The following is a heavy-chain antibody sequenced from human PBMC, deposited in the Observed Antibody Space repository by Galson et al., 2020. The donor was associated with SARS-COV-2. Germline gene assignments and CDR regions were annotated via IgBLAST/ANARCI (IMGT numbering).Heavy chain of an antibody. J-gene: IGHJ3*02. Sequence: GGSLRLSCAASRFIFSNYAMHWVRQAPGKGLEWVAVVSKDGGSTYHVDSVKGRSTIPRDNYRNTLYRQMNSLGAEDTAVYYCARERDYNSDWFGGYAGDIWGPGTMVSVSS. CDR1: RFIFSNYA. CDR3: ARERDYNSDWFGGYAGDI. CDR2: VSKDGGST. V-gene: IGHV3-30*04. D-gene: IGHD6-19*01.